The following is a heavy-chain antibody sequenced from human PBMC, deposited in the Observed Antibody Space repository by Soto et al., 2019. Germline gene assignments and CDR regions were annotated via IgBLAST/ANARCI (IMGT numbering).Heavy chain of an antibody. CDR1: GFTFSSYS. Sequence: GGSLRLSCAASGFTFSSYSMNWVRQAPGKGLEWVSSISSSSSYIYYADSLKGRFTISRDNAKNSLFLQLDSLRAEDTAVYFCVRARSTDSRPDYWGQGTLVTVSS. CDR2: ISSSSSYI. J-gene: IGHJ4*02. V-gene: IGHV3-21*01. D-gene: IGHD3-22*01. CDR3: VRARSTDSRPDY.